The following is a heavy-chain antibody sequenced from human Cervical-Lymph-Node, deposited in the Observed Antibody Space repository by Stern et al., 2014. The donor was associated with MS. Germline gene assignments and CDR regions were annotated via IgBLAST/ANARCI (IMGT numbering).Heavy chain of an antibody. Sequence: EVQLVESGAEVKKPGESLKISCKLSGYSFTIYYIACVRQMPGKGLEWMVVIYPYDSDTTYCPSFQGEVPISADKSITTAYLQWSSLRASDTAMYYCARHVQGFDYWGQGTLVTVSS. CDR2: IYPYDSDT. CDR3: ARHVQGFDY. CDR1: GYSFTIYY. J-gene: IGHJ4*02. V-gene: IGHV5-51*01.